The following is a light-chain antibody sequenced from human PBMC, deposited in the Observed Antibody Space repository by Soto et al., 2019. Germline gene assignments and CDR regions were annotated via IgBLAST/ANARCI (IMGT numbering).Light chain of an antibody. J-gene: IGKJ1*01. CDR1: QTVLYSSNNKNH. CDR2: WAS. V-gene: IGKV4-1*01. CDR3: QQYYSTPRT. Sequence: DIVMTQSPDSLSVSLGERATIKCKSSQTVLYSSNNKNHLAWYQQRPGQPPKLLFSWASTRESGVPDRFSASGSGTDFTLSIGSLQAEDVAVYYCQQYYSTPRTFGQGTKGDIK.